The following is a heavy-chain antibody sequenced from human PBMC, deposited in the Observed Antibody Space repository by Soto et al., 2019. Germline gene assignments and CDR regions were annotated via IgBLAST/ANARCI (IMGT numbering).Heavy chain of an antibody. Sequence: GGSLRLSCAASGFTFISYAMSWVRQAPGKGLEWVSDISGSGGSTYYADSVKGRFTISRDNSKNTLYLQMNSLRAEDTAVYYCAKRYCSGGSCHGLDYWGQGTLVTVSS. J-gene: IGHJ4*02. CDR1: GFTFISYA. D-gene: IGHD2-15*01. CDR2: ISGSGGST. CDR3: AKRYCSGGSCHGLDY. V-gene: IGHV3-23*01.